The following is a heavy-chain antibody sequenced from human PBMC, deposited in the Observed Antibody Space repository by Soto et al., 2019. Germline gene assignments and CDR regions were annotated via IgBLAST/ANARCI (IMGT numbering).Heavy chain of an antibody. J-gene: IGHJ1*01. D-gene: IGHD3-22*01. CDR3: ARDLDGLHDDTSGPFPRPG. CDR2: IHSSGSI. CDR1: GGSISSDDYY. Sequence: KPSETLSLTCTVSGGSISSDDYYWSWIRQAPGRGLEWIGYIHSSGSIYYNPSLKSRATMSIDTAGNQLSLKVSSVTVADTSAYYCARDLDGLHDDTSGPFPRPGWGQGTLVTVSS. V-gene: IGHV4-30-4*01.